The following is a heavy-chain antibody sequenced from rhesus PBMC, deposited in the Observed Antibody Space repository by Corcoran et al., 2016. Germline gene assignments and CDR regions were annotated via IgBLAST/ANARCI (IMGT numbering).Heavy chain of an antibody. CDR3: AKVYSHRNWFFDL. CDR2: IDPSDSDA. CDR1: GYSLTTYW. D-gene: IGHD4-23*01. V-gene: IGHV5-2*01. Sequence: EVQLVQFGAEVKRPGASRKISCKTSGYSLTTYWFSWVRQMRRKGWEGMGAIDPSDSDARYSPSFQGQVTFSADKSISTTYLQWSSLKASDSATYYCAKVYSHRNWFFDLWGPGTPITISS. J-gene: IGHJ2*01.